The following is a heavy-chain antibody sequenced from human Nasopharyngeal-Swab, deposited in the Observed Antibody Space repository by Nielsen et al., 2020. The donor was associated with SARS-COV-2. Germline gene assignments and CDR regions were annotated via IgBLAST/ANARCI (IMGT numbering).Heavy chain of an antibody. D-gene: IGHD5-12*01. Sequence: GESLKISCAASGFTFSSYGMHWVRQAPGKGLEWVAVISYDGSNKYYADSVKGRFTISRDNSKNTLYLQMNSLRAEDTAVYYCAKGKRGYSGYDLGGGFDPRGQGTLVTVSS. CDR2: ISYDGSNK. V-gene: IGHV3-30*18. J-gene: IGHJ5*02. CDR1: GFTFSSYG. CDR3: AKGKRGYSGYDLGGGFDP.